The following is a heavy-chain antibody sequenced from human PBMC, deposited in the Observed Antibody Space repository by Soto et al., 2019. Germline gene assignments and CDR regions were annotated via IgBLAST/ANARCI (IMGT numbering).Heavy chain of an antibody. CDR3: ARERVTGAQDCCYGFGG. CDR2: INAGNGNT. V-gene: IGHV1-3*01. CDR1: GNTFTSYA. J-gene: IGHJ6*01. D-gene: IGHD1-20*01. Sequence: ASGEASCAASGNTFTSYAMHWVRQAPGQRLERMAWINAGNGNTKYSQKFQGRVTITRDTSASTAYMELSSLRSEDTAVYYCARERVTGAQDCCYGFGGCRRRNTITACS.